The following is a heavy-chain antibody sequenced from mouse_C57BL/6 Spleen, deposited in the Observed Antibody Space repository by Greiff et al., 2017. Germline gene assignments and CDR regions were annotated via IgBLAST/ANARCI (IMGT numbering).Heavy chain of an antibody. Sequence: EVQLQESGAELVRPGASVKLSCTASGFNIKDDYMHWVKQRPEQGLEWIGWIDPENGDTEYASKFQGKATITADTSSNTAYLQLSSLTSEDTAVYYCTTEGFDYGSSYGRWGQGTTLTVSS. CDR3: TTEGFDYGSSYGR. V-gene: IGHV14-4*01. CDR2: IDPENGDT. CDR1: GFNIKDDY. J-gene: IGHJ2*01. D-gene: IGHD1-1*01.